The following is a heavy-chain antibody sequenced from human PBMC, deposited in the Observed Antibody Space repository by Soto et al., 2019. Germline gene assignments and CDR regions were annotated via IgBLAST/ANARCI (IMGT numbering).Heavy chain of an antibody. CDR1: GGTFSTYS. Sequence: QVQLVQSGAEVKEPGSSVKVSCKASGGTFSTYSISWVRQAPGQGLEWMGMIIPMFGTPDYAQKSQGRVTITADEPTRTVYRELSSLRSEDTAVYYCAREGGAYSSGWRYFDYWGQGTLVTVSS. J-gene: IGHJ4*02. D-gene: IGHD6-19*01. CDR2: IIPMFGTP. CDR3: AREGGAYSSGWRYFDY. V-gene: IGHV1-69*18.